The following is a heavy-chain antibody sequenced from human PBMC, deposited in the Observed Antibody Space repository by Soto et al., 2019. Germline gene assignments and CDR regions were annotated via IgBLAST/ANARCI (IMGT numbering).Heavy chain of an antibody. CDR3: ARGSDRGYDLTPFDY. V-gene: IGHV3-21*01. Sequence: PGVSLRLSCAASGFTFSSYSMNWVRQAPGKGLEWVSSISSSSSYIYYADSVKGRFTISRDNAKNSLYLQMNSLRAEDTAVYYCARGSDRGYDLTPFDYWGQGTLVTVSS. CDR1: GFTFSSYS. CDR2: ISSSSSYI. D-gene: IGHD5-12*01. J-gene: IGHJ4*02.